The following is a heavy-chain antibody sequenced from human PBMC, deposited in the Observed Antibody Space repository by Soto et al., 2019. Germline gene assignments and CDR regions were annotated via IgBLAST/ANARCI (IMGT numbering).Heavy chain of an antibody. CDR2: MSERSGPP. J-gene: IGHJ2*01. V-gene: IGHV3-23*01. CDR3: AKDQDNTDYYWIFDL. CDR1: GFNFRKFA. Sequence: RGSLRLSCAASGFNFRKFAMSWVRQAPGKGLEWVSGMSERSGPPLYADSVKGRFTISRDNSKSTLYLEMNNLRPEDTAVYYCAKDQDNTDYYWIFDLWGRGTPVTVSS. D-gene: IGHD4-17*01.